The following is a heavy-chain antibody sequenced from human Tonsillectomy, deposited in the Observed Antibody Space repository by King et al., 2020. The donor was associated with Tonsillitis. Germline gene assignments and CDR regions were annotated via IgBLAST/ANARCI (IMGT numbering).Heavy chain of an antibody. D-gene: IGHD6-19*01. CDR1: GFTFSNYA. Sequence: VQLVESGGGLVEPGGSLRLSCAASGFTFSNYAMSWVRQPPGKGLEWVSVIIGSGITSYYADAVKGRFTISRDNSRTTLSLQMNSLRAEDTAVYYCAKRRFTTGWFEDHWGQGTLVTVTS. CDR2: IIGSGITS. J-gene: IGHJ4*02. V-gene: IGHV3-23*04. CDR3: AKRRFTTGWFEDH.